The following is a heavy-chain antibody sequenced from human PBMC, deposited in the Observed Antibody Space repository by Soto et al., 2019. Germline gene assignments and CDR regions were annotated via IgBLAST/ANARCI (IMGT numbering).Heavy chain of an antibody. CDR1: GFTFSSYS. CDR2: ISSSGSYI. CDR3: ARMGGYSSNYYFDY. J-gene: IGHJ4*02. V-gene: IGHV3-21*01. D-gene: IGHD6-6*01. Sequence: GGSLRLSCAASGFTFSSYSMNWVRQAPGKGLEWVSSISSSGSYIYYADSVKGRFTISRDNAKNSLYLQMNSLRAEGTAVYYCARMGGYSSNYYFDYWGQGTLVTVSS.